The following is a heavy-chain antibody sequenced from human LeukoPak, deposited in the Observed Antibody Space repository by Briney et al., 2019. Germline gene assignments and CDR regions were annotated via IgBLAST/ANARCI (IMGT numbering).Heavy chain of an antibody. CDR3: AGAPRPSQG. J-gene: IGHJ4*02. CDR1: GFTFSSYS. V-gene: IGHV3-21*01. Sequence: GGSLRLSCAASGFTFSSYSMNWVRQAPGKGLEWVSSISSSSSDIYYADSVKGRFTISRDNAKNSLYLQMNSLRAEDTAVYYCAGAPRPSQGWGQGTLVTVSS. CDR2: ISSSSSDI.